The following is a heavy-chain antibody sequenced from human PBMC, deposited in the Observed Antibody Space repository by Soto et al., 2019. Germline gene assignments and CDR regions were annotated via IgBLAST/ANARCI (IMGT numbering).Heavy chain of an antibody. Sequence: QVQLVQSGAEVKKPGASVKVSCKASGYTFTSYAMHWVRQAPGQRLEWMGWINAGNGNTKYSQKFQGRVTITRDTTASTAYMELSSLRSEDTAVYYCARGGSLNWSFDLWGRGTQVTVSS. J-gene: IGHJ2*01. V-gene: IGHV1-3*01. CDR2: INAGNGNT. CDR1: GYTFTSYA. CDR3: ARGGSLNWSFDL. D-gene: IGHD1-26*01.